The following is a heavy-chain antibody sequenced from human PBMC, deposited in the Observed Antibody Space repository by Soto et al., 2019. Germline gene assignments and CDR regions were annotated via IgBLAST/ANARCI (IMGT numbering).Heavy chain of an antibody. V-gene: IGHV1-3*04. J-gene: IGHJ4*02. D-gene: IGHD3-16*02. Sequence: QVQFVQSGAEEKKPGASLKVSCKASGYTFTNYAMHWMRQAPGQRLECMGWINTGNGNTKYSQKSQVSETITKHTSAGTDYVEMSRLRTEDTAVYYCARGTGGYLDYLDYWGQGTLVTVSS. CDR2: INTGNGNT. CDR3: ARGTGGYLDYLDY. CDR1: GYTFTNYA.